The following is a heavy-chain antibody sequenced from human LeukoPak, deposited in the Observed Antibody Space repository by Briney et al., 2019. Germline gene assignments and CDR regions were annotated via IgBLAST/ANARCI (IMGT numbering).Heavy chain of an antibody. CDR1: RFTFSSYG. V-gene: IGHV3-30*02. D-gene: IGHD2-8*01. Sequence: GGSLRLSCAASRFTFSSYGMHWVRQAPGKGLEGVAYIQYDGSNEQYADSVKGRFSISRDSSKNILYLQMNSLRAEDTAVYYCAKDRCSNGVGCYYYYMDVWGKGTTVTISS. CDR3: AKDRCSNGVGCYYYYMDV. J-gene: IGHJ6*03. CDR2: IQYDGSNE.